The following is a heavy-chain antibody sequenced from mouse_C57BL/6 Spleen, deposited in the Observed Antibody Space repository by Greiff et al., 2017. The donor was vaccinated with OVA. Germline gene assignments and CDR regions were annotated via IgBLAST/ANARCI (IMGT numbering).Heavy chain of an antibody. Sequence: VQLQQSGPELVKPGASVKISCKASGYSFTDYSMNWVKQSNGQSLEWIGVINPNYGTTSYNQKFKGKATLTVAQSSSTAYMQLNSLTSEASAVYYGARGGYYGSSGRGYYFDYWGQGTTLTVSS. D-gene: IGHD1-1*01. J-gene: IGHJ2*01. V-gene: IGHV1-39*01. CDR2: INPNYGTT. CDR3: ARGGYYGSSGRGYYFDY. CDR1: GYSFTDYS.